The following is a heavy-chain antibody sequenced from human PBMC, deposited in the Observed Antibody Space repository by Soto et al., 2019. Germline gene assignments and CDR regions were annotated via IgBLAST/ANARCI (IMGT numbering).Heavy chain of an antibody. D-gene: IGHD4-4*01. Sequence: QVQLVESGGGVVQPGRSLRLSCAASGFTFSSYAMHWVRQLPGKGLEWVAVISYDGSNKYYSDSVKGRFTISRDDSKNTLYWQINSLRSEETAGFYCASRLWSDDYNGGYFVLWGRDALVTV. CDR2: ISYDGSNK. V-gene: IGHV3-30-3*01. CDR3: ASRLWSDDYNGGYFVL. CDR1: GFTFSSYA. J-gene: IGHJ2*01.